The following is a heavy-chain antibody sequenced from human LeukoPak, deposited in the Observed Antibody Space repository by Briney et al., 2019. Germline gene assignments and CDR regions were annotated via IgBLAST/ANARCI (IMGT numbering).Heavy chain of an antibody. Sequence: PGGSLRLSCAASGFTFSSYEMNWVRQAPGKGLEWVSYISSSGSTIYYADSVKGRFTISRDNAKNSLYLQMKLLRAEDKRVYYCERDSIVATTPLDYWGQGTLVTVSS. D-gene: IGHD5-12*01. J-gene: IGHJ4*02. CDR2: ISSSGSTI. CDR1: GFTFSSYE. CDR3: ERDSIVATTPLDY. V-gene: IGHV3-48*03.